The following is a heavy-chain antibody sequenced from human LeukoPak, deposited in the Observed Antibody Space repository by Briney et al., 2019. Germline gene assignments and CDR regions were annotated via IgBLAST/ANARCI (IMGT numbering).Heavy chain of an antibody. CDR1: GGSFSGYY. Sequence: HPSETLSLTCAVYGGSFSGYYWSWIRQPPGKGLEWIGEINHSGSTNYNPSLKSRVTISVDTSKNQFSLKLSSVTAADTAVYYCARRRFTAARRWFDPWGQGTLVTVSS. J-gene: IGHJ5*02. V-gene: IGHV4-34*01. CDR3: ARRRFTAARRWFDP. CDR2: INHSGST. D-gene: IGHD6-6*01.